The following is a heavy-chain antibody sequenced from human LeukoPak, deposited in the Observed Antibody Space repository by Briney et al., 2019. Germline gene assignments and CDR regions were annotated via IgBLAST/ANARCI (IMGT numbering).Heavy chain of an antibody. V-gene: IGHV5-10-1*01. D-gene: IGHD2-2*01. CDR1: GYCFTSYW. J-gene: IGHJ5*02. CDR3: ASQYCSSTSCHNWFDP. CDR2: IDPSDSYT. Sequence: KDGESLKISCKGSGYCFTSYWIGWVRQMPGKGLEWMGRIDPSDSYTNYSPSFRGHVTISADKSISTAYLQWSSLKASDTAMYYCASQYCSSTSCHNWFDPWGQGTLVTVSS.